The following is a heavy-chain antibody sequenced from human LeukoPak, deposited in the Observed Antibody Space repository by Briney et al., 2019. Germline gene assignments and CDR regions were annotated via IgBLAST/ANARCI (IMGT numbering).Heavy chain of an antibody. J-gene: IGHJ4*02. CDR1: GFTVSSNY. V-gene: IGHV3-53*01. CDR2: IYSGGST. Sequence: PGGSLRLSCAASGFTVSSNYMSWVRQAPGKGLEWVSFIYSGGSTYYADSVKGRFTISRDNSKNTLYLQMNSLRAEDTAVYYCAKERPADDILTGYSPYYFDYWGQGTLVTVSS. D-gene: IGHD3-9*01. CDR3: AKERPADDILTGYSPYYFDY.